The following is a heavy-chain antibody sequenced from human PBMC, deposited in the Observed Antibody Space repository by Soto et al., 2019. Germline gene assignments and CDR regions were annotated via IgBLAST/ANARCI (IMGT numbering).Heavy chain of an antibody. V-gene: IGHV3-48*03. CDR3: ARGPSSGFYYFDY. CDR1: GFTLRSYE. J-gene: IGHJ4*02. Sequence: LRLSCAASGFTLRSYEMSWVRRAPGKGLEWVSYISRSGTTIYYADSVKGRFTISRDNAKNSLYLQMNGLRVEDTAVYYCARGPSSGFYYFDYWGQGTLVTVS. D-gene: IGHD3-22*01. CDR2: ISRSGTTI.